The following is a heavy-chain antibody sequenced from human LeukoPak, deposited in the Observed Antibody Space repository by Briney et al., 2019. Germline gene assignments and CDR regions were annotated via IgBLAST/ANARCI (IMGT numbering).Heavy chain of an antibody. V-gene: IGHV4-31*03. CDR3: ARELGMPPLFDP. J-gene: IGHJ5*02. Sequence: SQTLSLTCTVSGGSISSGGYYWSWIRQHPGKGLEWIGYIYYSGSTYYNPSLKSRVTISVDTSKNQFSLKQSSVTAADTAVYYCARELGMPPLFDPWGQGTLVTVSS. CDR1: GGSISSGGYY. CDR2: IYYSGST. D-gene: IGHD7-27*01.